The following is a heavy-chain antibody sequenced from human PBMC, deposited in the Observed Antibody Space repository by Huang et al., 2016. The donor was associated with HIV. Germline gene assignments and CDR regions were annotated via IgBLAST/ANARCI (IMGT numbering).Heavy chain of an antibody. CDR2: LYYSGST. CDR3: ARVATVTLNFDY. CDR1: GGSISSYY. D-gene: IGHD4-17*01. Sequence: QVQLQESGPGLVKPSETLSLTCSVSGGSISSYYWSWIRQPPGKGLEWIGYLYYSGSTNPNPSLKSRVTISVDTSKNQFSLKLSSVTAADTAVYYCARVATVTLNFDYWGQGTLVTVSS. V-gene: IGHV4-59*01. J-gene: IGHJ4*02.